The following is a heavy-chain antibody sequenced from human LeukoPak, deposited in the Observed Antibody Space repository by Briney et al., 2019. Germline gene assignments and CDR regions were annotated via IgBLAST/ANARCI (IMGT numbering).Heavy chain of an antibody. Sequence: GGSLRLSCAASGFTFSSYDIHWVRQTPGKGLEWVAFIRYDGSNKYYADSVKGRFTISRHNAKNSLYLQMNSLRAEDTAVYYCARVPAGVIGMKDAFDIWGQGTMVTVSS. J-gene: IGHJ3*02. CDR3: ARVPAGVIGMKDAFDI. D-gene: IGHD3-16*02. CDR1: GFTFSSYD. V-gene: IGHV3-30*02. CDR2: IRYDGSNK.